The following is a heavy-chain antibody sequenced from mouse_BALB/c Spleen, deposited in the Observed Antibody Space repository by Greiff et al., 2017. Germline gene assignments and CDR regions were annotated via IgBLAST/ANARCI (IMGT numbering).Heavy chain of an antibody. J-gene: IGHJ2*01. CDR1: GFTFSSYA. V-gene: IGHV5-6-5*01. CDR2: ISSGGST. Sequence: DVMLVESGGGLVKPGGSLKLSCAASGFTFSSYAMSWVRQTPEKRLEWVASISSGGSTYYPDSVKGRFTISRDNARNILYLQMSSLRSEDTAMYYCARVSTMITTGVFDYWGQGTTLTVSS. D-gene: IGHD2-4*01. CDR3: ARVSTMITTGVFDY.